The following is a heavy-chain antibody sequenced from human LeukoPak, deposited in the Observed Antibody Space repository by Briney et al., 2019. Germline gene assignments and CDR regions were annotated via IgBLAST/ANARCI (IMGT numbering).Heavy chain of an antibody. CDR2: ISGSGGST. V-gene: IGHV3-23*01. D-gene: IGHD1-26*01. Sequence: GGSLRLSCAASGFTFSSYAMSWVRQAPGKGLEWVSAISGSGGSTYYADSVKGRFTISRDNSKNTLYLQMNSLRAEDTAVYYCANSGSYYTWFAPWGQGTLVTVSS. CDR3: ANSGSYYTWFAP. CDR1: GFTFSSYA. J-gene: IGHJ5*02.